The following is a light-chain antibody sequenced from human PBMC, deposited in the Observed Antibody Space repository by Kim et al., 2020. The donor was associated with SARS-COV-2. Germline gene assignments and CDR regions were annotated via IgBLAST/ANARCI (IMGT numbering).Light chain of an antibody. CDR3: CSYAGSSTLV. V-gene: IGLV2-23*02. J-gene: IGLJ3*02. CDR1: SSDVGSYNL. Sequence: GQSLTLSCTGTSSDVGSYNLVSWYLQHPGKAPKLMIYEVSKRPSGVSNRFSGSKSGNTASLTISGLQAEDEADYYCCSYAGSSTLVFGGGTQLTVL. CDR2: EVS.